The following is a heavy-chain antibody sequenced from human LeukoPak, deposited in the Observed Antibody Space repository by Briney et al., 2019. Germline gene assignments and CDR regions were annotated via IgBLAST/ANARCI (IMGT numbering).Heavy chain of an antibody. D-gene: IGHD3-10*01. V-gene: IGHV4-59*12. CDR2: VYFTGSP. CDR3: ARGPYPNYYGSGSFEL. Sequence: NPSETLSLTCTVSGGSLSTYYWSWLRRPPGKGLEWVGYVYFTGSPKYNPSLKTRVTIWQDTSKNQFFLNLRSVTAADTAVYYCARGPYPNYYGSGSFELWGQGALATVSS. J-gene: IGHJ4*02. CDR1: GGSLSTYY.